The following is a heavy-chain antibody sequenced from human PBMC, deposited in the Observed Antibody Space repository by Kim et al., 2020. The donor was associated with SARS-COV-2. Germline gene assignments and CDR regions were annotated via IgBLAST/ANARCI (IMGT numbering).Heavy chain of an antibody. J-gene: IGHJ4*02. CDR3: AKDFSVFGVASPSGY. D-gene: IGHD3-3*01. Sequence: GGSLRLSCAASGFTFSSYGMHWVRQAPGKGLEWVAVISYDGSNKYYADSVKGRFTISRDNSKNTLYLQMNSLRAEDTAVYYCAKDFSVFGVASPSGYWGQGTLVTVSS. V-gene: IGHV3-30*18. CDR1: GFTFSSYG. CDR2: ISYDGSNK.